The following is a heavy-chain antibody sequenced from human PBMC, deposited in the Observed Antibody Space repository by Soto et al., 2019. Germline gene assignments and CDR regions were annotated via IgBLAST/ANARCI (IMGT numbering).Heavy chain of an antibody. Sequence: SETLSLTCTVSGGSVTNSSYYWGWIRQSPGKGLEWIGSVYYRGRSYSKSSVKSRVTISVDTSKNRFSLSLNSVTASDTAVYFCVSQRTTVPTQAYFDYWGPGAMVTVYS. CDR2: VYYRGRS. J-gene: IGHJ4*02. V-gene: IGHV4-39*01. CDR1: GGSVTNSSYY. CDR3: VSQRTTVPTQAYFDY. D-gene: IGHD4-17*01.